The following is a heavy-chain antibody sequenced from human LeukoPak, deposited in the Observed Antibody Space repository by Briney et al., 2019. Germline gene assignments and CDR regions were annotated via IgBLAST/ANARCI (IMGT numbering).Heavy chain of an antibody. CDR2: ISSSGSTI. CDR3: ARVFVTMVRGVIRVVDP. V-gene: IGHV3-11*04. J-gene: IGHJ5*02. Sequence: GGSLRLSCAASGFTFSDYYMSWIRQAPGKGLEWVSYISSSGSTIYYADSVKGRFTISRDNAKNSLYLQMNSLRAEDMAVYYCARVFVTMVRGVIRVVDPWGQGTLVTVSS. CDR1: GFTFSDYY. D-gene: IGHD3-10*01.